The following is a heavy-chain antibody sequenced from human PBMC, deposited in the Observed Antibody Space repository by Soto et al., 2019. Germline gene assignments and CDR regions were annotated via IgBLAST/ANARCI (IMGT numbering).Heavy chain of an antibody. V-gene: IGHV1-2*04. CDR2: INPNSGGT. CDR1: GYTFTGYY. D-gene: IGHD3-9*01. Sequence: GASVKVSCKASGYTFTGYYMHWVRQAPGQGLEWMGWINPNSGGTNYAQKFQGWVTMTRDTSISTAYMELSRLRSDDTAVYYCARDRNDILTGYYYYYYGMDVWGQGTTVTVSS. CDR3: ARDRNDILTGYYYYYYGMDV. J-gene: IGHJ6*02.